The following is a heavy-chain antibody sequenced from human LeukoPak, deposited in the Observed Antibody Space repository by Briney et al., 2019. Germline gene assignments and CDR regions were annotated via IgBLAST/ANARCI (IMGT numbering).Heavy chain of an antibody. CDR3: ASRYGCSGGSCYSEWFDP. D-gene: IGHD2-15*01. CDR2: IIPILGIA. V-gene: IGHV1-69*02. J-gene: IGHJ5*02. CDR1: GGTFSSYT. Sequence: SVKVSCKASGGTFSSYTISWVRQAPGQGLEWMGRIIPILGIASYAQKFQGRVTITADKSTSTAYMELSSLRSEDTAVYYCASRYGCSGGSCYSEWFDPWGQGTLVTVSS.